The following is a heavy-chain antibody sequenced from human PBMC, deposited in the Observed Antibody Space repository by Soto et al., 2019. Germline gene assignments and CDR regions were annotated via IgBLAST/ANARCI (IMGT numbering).Heavy chain of an antibody. J-gene: IGHJ6*02. CDR1: GGTFSSYA. CDR2: IIPMFATS. CDR3: ARDRDQQLGYYSALGV. Sequence: QVQLVQSGAEVRKPGSSVKVSCKASGGTFSSYAITWVRQAPGQGLEWVGGIIPMFATSNYAQNFQGRVTITAEQSTSTAYMELSSLTFEDTAVYYCARDRDQQLGYYSALGVWGQGTTVTVSS. D-gene: IGHD6-6*01. V-gene: IGHV1-69*12.